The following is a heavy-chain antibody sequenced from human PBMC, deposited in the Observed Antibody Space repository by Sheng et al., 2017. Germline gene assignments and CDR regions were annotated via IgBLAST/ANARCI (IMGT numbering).Heavy chain of an antibody. CDR2: IKQDAGED. J-gene: IGHJ6*03. D-gene: IGHD2-21*02. CDR1: GFIFSNYW. CDR3: VRDVTATVYRYYFLDV. Sequence: EVKLVESGGGLVQPGGSLRLSCATSGFIFSNYWMTWVRQAPGKGLEWVATIKQDAGEDYYVDSVKGRFTVARDNVRDSLYLQMDSLRVEDTGLYYCVRDVTATVYRYYFLDVWGQGTTVTV. V-gene: IGHV3-7*01.